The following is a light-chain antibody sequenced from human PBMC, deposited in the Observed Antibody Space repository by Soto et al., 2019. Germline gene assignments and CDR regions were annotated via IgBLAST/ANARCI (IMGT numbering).Light chain of an antibody. CDR3: QQYNSYPWT. J-gene: IGKJ1*01. Sequence: DIQMTRSPSSLSASVGYRFTITCRASASISSWLAWYQKQPVQAPKLLIYKASSLESGVPSRLSGSGSGTELTITISSLKTDDFATYYCQQYNSYPWTFGQGTQVDIK. CDR2: KAS. CDR1: ASISSW. V-gene: IGKV1-5*03.